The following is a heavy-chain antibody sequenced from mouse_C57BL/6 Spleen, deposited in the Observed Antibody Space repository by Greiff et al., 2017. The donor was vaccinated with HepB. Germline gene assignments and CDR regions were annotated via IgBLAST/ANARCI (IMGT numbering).Heavy chain of an antibody. CDR2: INPSTGGT. V-gene: IGHV1-42*01. J-gene: IGHJ4*01. CDR3: ARSWDPYAMDY. Sequence: QLQQSGPELVKPGASVKISCKASGYSFTGYYMNWVKQSPEKSLEWIGEINPSTGGTTYNQKFKAKATLTVDKSSSTAYMQLKSLTSEDSAVYYCARSWDPYAMDYWGQGTSVTVSS. CDR1: GYSFTGYY. D-gene: IGHD4-1*01.